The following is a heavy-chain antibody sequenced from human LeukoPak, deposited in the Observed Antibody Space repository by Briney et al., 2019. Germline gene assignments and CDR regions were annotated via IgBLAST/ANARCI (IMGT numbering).Heavy chain of an antibody. CDR3: ATWIPTVSRTAAPGAFDI. D-gene: IGHD4-17*01. CDR2: INPSGGST. J-gene: IGHJ3*02. Sequence: ASVKVSCKPSRYTFTSDYMRWVRQALGQGLERMGIINPSGGSTSDAQKFQGRVTMTRDTSTSPVYMELSSLSSEDTAVYYCATWIPTVSRTAAPGAFDIWGQGTMVTVSS. V-gene: IGHV1-46*01. CDR1: RYTFTSDY.